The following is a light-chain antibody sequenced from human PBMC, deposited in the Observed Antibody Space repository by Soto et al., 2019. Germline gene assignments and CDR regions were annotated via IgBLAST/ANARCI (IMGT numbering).Light chain of an antibody. CDR1: SSDIGAYNF. Sequence: QSALTQPASVSGSPGQSITISCTGTSSDIGAYNFVSWYQQHPGKAPKLMLYDVNIRPSGVSNRFSGSKSGNTASLTISGLQAEYEADYYCTSWTTITPMIFGGGTKRTVL. J-gene: IGLJ2*01. CDR3: TSWTTITPMI. CDR2: DVN. V-gene: IGLV2-14*03.